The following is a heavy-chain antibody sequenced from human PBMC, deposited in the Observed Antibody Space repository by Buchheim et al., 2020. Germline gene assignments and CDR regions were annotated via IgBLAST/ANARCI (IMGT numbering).Heavy chain of an antibody. J-gene: IGHJ4*02. Sequence: QVQVQESGPGLVKPSGALSLTCAVSGESISNSDWWSWVRQPPGKGLEWIGEVYHTGTTNYNPSLKSRVTISVDQSTNQFSLNLNSVTAADTALYYWARHKAGARGFDYWGQGTL. CDR3: ARHKAGARGFDY. CDR1: GESISNSDW. D-gene: IGHD1-26*01. CDR2: VYHTGTT. V-gene: IGHV4-4*02.